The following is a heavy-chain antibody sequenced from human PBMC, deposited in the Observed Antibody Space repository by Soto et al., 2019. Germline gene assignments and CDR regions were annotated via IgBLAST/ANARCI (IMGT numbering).Heavy chain of an antibody. CDR1: GFTFSSYA. J-gene: IGHJ1*01. V-gene: IGHV3-30-3*01. CDR2: ISYDGSNK. Sequence: QVQLVESGGGVVQPGRSLRLCCAASGFTFSSYAMHWVRQAPGKGLEWVAVISYDGSNKYYADSVKGRFTISRDNSKNTLYLQMNSLRAEDTAVYYCVTKGSIAAAGTPAEYFQHWGQGTMVTVSS. CDR3: VTKGSIAAAGTPAEYFQH. D-gene: IGHD6-13*01.